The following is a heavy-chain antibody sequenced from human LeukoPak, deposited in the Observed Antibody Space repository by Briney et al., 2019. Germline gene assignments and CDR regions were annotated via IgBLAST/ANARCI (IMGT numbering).Heavy chain of an antibody. Sequence: ASVKVSCKADGYTFTDYYIHWVRQAPGQGLEWMGWIDPNSGGTNFAQNFHDWVTMTRDTSINTAYLELSRLKSDDTAVYYCARDPGGAHFYHYYGMDVWGQGTTVTVSS. CDR1: GYTFTDYY. CDR3: ARDPGGAHFYHYYGMDV. J-gene: IGHJ6*02. V-gene: IGHV1-2*04. CDR2: IDPNSGGT. D-gene: IGHD2-21*01.